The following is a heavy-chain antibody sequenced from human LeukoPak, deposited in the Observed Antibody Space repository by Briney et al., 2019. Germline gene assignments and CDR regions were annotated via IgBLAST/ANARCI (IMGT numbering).Heavy chain of an antibody. J-gene: IGHJ4*02. CDR3: ASGIAADLY. CDR1: GGSISSDDYY. CDR2: IYYSGST. Sequence: SSETLSLTCTVSGGSISSDDYYWSWIRQPPGKGLEWIGYIYYSGSTYYTPSLQSRVTMSLDTSKNQLSLKVTSVTAADTAVYYCASGIAADLYWGQGTLVTVSS. V-gene: IGHV4-30-4*08. D-gene: IGHD6-13*01.